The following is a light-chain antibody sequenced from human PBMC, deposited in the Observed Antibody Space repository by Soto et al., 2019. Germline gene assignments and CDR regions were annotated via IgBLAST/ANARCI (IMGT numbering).Light chain of an antibody. Sequence: SQSSSSLSASIGDRVTITCRASQSISSYLNWYQQKPGKAPKLLIYAASSLQSGVPSRFSGSGSGTDFTLTISILQPEDFATYYCQQSYSTPITFAQGTRL. CDR3: QQSYSTPIT. CDR1: QSISSY. CDR2: AAS. V-gene: IGKV1-39*01. J-gene: IGKJ5*01.